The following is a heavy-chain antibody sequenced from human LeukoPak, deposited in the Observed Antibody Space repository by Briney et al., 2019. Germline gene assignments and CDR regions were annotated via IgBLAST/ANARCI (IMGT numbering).Heavy chain of an antibody. D-gene: IGHD2-2*01. Sequence: TGRSLRLSCAASGFTFGNYWINWVRQAPGKGLVWVSRVHSDGTITNYADSVKGRFSISRDSAKNTLYLQMSSLRSEDTAVYYCAREQEDCTGTTCYRAFDVWGQGTVVTVS. J-gene: IGHJ3*01. V-gene: IGHV3-74*01. CDR1: GFTFGNYW. CDR2: VHSDGTIT. CDR3: AREQEDCTGTTCYRAFDV.